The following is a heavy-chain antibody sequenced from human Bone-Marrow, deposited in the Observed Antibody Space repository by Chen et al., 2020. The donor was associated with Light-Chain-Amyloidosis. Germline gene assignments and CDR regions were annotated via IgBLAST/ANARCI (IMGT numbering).Heavy chain of an antibody. CDR2: TDSNGGST. CDR1: GFTFGHYA. J-gene: IGHJ4*02. Sequence: EVQLVESGGGLVQPGGSLRLSCSASGFTFGHYAMHWVRQPPGKGLEYVSATDSNGGSTYYADSVKGRFTISRDNSKNTLYLQMSSLRDEDTAVYYCVRDVLDPYGSGRAEYDYWGQGTLVTVSS. D-gene: IGHD3-10*01. V-gene: IGHV3-64D*06. CDR3: VRDVLDPYGSGRAEYDY.